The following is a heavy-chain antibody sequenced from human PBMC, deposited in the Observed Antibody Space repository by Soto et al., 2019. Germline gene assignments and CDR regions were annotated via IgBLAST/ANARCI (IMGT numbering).Heavy chain of an antibody. CDR3: ARGTETYYECWSGYYWWFGP. Sequence: PSETLSLTGTVSGGSISSYYWSWIGQPPGKGLGWIGYIYYSGSTNYNPSLKSRVTISVDTSKNLFSLNLSSVTAADTAVYYCARGTETYYECWSGYYWWFGPWGQGTLVTVSS. CDR2: IYYSGST. V-gene: IGHV4-59*01. J-gene: IGHJ5*02. D-gene: IGHD3-3*01. CDR1: GGSISSYY.